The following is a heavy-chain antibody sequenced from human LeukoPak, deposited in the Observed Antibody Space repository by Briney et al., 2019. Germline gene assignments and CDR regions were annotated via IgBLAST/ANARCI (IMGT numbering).Heavy chain of an antibody. CDR1: GFTFNSYW. Sequence: GGSLRLSCAASGFTFNSYWMSWVRQAPGKGLEWVANIQQDGSEKYYVDSVKGRFTISRDNAKNSLYLQMNSLRGEDTAVYYCARGANGAFDDWGQGTLVTVSS. J-gene: IGHJ4*02. V-gene: IGHV3-7*01. D-gene: IGHD1-26*01. CDR2: IQQDGSEK. CDR3: ARGANGAFDD.